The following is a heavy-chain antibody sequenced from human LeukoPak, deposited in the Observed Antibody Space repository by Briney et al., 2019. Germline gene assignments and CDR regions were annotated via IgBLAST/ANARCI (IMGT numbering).Heavy chain of an antibody. CDR1: GFTFDDYA. CDR3: AKDMRNIVVTPTIVY. J-gene: IGHJ4*02. Sequence: PGGSLRLSCAASGFTFDDYAMHWVRQAPGKGLEWVSGISWNSGSIGYADSVKGRFTISRDNAKNSLYLQMNSLRAEDTALYYCAKDMRNIVVTPTIVYWGQGTLVTVSS. CDR2: ISWNSGSI. V-gene: IGHV3-9*01. D-gene: IGHD2-15*01.